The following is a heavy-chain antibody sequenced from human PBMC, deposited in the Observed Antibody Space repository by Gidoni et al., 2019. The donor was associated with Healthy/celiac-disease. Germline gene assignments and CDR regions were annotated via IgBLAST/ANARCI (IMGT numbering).Heavy chain of an antibody. CDR3: ARELSGDFWSGYYGNAFDI. V-gene: IGHV3-33*01. Sequence: QVQLVESGGGVVQPGKSLRLSCAASGFTFSSYGMHWVRQAPGKGLEWVAVIWFDVRNKYYADSVKGRFTISRDNSKNTLYLQMNSLRAEDTAVYYCARELSGDFWSGYYGNAFDIWGQGTMVTVSS. CDR2: IWFDVRNK. D-gene: IGHD3-3*01. J-gene: IGHJ3*02. CDR1: GFTFSSYG.